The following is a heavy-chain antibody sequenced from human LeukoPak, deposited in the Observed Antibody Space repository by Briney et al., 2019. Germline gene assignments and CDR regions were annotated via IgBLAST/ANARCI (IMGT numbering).Heavy chain of an antibody. D-gene: IGHD3-10*01. Sequence: GGSLRLSRAASGFTVSSNYMSWVRQTPGKGLEWVSVIYSGGSTYYTDSVKGRFTISRDNSKNTLYLQMNSLRAEDTAVYYCARGREYYYGSGSYYGYWGQGTLVTVSS. V-gene: IGHV3-66*01. J-gene: IGHJ4*02. CDR1: GFTVSSNY. CDR3: ARGREYYYGSGSYYGY. CDR2: IYSGGST.